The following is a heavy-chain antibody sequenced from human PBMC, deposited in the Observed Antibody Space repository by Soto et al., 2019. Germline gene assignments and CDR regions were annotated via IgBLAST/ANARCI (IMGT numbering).Heavy chain of an antibody. CDR2: ISSSGGST. J-gene: IGHJ4*02. CDR1: GFTFSNSA. Sequence: PGGSLRLFCSASGFTFSNSAMHWVRQAPGKGLEKVSAISSSGGSTYYADSVKGRFTISRDNSKNTLYLQMSSLRVEDTVVYYCVKGYSSSWYVWFDYWGQGTLVTVSS. CDR3: VKGYSSSWYVWFDY. D-gene: IGHD6-13*01. V-gene: IGHV3-64D*06.